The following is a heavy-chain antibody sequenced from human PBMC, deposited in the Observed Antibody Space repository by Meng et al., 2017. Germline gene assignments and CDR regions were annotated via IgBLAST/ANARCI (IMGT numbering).Heavy chain of an antibody. CDR3: ARRTVGYSSGWEFYY. Sequence: QITLKESGPTLVKPPQTLTLTCTFSGFSLSTSGVGVGWIRQPPGKALEWLALIYWDDDKRYSPSLKSRLTITKDTSKNQVVLTMTNMDPVDTATYYCARRTVGYSSGWEFYYWGQGTLVTVSS. CDR1: GFSLSTSGVG. D-gene: IGHD6-19*01. J-gene: IGHJ4*02. V-gene: IGHV2-5*02. CDR2: IYWDDDK.